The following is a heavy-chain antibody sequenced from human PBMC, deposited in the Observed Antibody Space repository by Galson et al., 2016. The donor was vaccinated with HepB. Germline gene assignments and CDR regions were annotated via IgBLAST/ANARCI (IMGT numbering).Heavy chain of an antibody. D-gene: IGHD2-15*01. J-gene: IGHJ6*02. Sequence: SVKVSCTASGYNLTGLSMHWVRQTPGKGLEWMAGIDPDDSNIKYAQTFQGRVTMAEDTSPGTAYMDRSSLRSEDTAVYYCATLATDSLGYYFDGMDVWGQGTTVTVSS. CDR3: ATLATDSLGYYFDGMDV. CDR2: IDPDDSNI. V-gene: IGHV1-24*01. CDR1: GYNLTGLS.